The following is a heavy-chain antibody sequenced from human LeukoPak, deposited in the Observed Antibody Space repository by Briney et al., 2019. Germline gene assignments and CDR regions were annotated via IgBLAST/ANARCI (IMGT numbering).Heavy chain of an antibody. CDR1: GFTFNHFW. V-gene: IGHV3-21*01. Sequence: GGSLRLSCAASGFTFNHFWMSWIRQAPGKGLEWVSSISSSSSYIYYADSVKGRFTISRDNAKNSLYLQMNSLRAEDTAVYYCARGIPAATHWGIYGMDVWGQGTTVTVSS. J-gene: IGHJ6*02. D-gene: IGHD2-2*01. CDR2: ISSSSSYI. CDR3: ARGIPAATHWGIYGMDV.